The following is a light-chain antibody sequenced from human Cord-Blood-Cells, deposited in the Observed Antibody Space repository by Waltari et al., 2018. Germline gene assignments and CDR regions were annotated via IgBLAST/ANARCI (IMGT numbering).Light chain of an antibody. V-gene: IGLV2-23*01. CDR3: CSYAGSSTWV. CDR2: EGS. Sequence: QSALTQPASVSGSPGQSITISCTGTSSDVGSHNLVSWYQPHPGKAPKLMIYEGSKRPSGVSNRFSGSKSGNTASLTISGLQAEDEADYYCCSYAGSSTWVFGGGTKLTVL. J-gene: IGLJ3*02. CDR1: SSDVGSHNL.